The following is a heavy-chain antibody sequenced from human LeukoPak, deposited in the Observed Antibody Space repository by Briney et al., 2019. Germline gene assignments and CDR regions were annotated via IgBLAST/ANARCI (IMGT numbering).Heavy chain of an antibody. CDR2: ISYDANNK. CDR3: ARDHYSSGWNQGPDY. V-gene: IGHV3-30-3*01. CDR1: GFTFSSYW. D-gene: IGHD6-19*01. Sequence: PGGSLRLSCAASGFTFSSYWMHWVRQAPGKGLEWVAVISYDANNKNYADSVKGRFTISRDSSKDTLYLEMNSLRPEDTAVYFCARDHYSSGWNQGPDYWGQGALVTVSS. J-gene: IGHJ4*02.